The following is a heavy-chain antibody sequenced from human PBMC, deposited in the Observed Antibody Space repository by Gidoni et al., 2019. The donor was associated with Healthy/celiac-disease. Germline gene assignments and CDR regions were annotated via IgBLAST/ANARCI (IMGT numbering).Heavy chain of an antibody. CDR3: AINGQQQLEIDY. D-gene: IGHD6-13*01. CDR2: IYYSGST. J-gene: IGHJ4*02. Sequence: GLEWIGSIYYSGSTYYNPSLKSRVTISVDTSKNQFSLKLSSVTAADTAVYYCAINGQQQLEIDYWGQGTLVTVSS. V-gene: IGHV4-39*07.